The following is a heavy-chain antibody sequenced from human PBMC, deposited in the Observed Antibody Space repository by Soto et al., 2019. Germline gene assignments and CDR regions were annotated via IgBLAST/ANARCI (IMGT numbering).Heavy chain of an antibody. Sequence: GASVKVSCKASGGTFSSYAISWVRQAPGQGLEWMGGIIPIFGTANCAQKFQGRVTITADESTSTAYMELSSLRSEDTAVYYCASPYYYDSSGPLTSAFDIWGQGTMVTVSS. J-gene: IGHJ3*02. D-gene: IGHD3-22*01. CDR3: ASPYYYDSSGPLTSAFDI. V-gene: IGHV1-69*13. CDR1: GGTFSSYA. CDR2: IIPIFGTA.